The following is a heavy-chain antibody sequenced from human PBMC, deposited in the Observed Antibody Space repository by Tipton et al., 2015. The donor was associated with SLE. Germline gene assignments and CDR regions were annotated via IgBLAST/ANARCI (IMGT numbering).Heavy chain of an antibody. V-gene: IGHV4-4*08. CDR3: ARSYPVGQLVGWFDT. D-gene: IGHD6-6*01. Sequence: TLSLTCTVSGGSISSFYWNWIRQTPGKGLEWIGYIYSSEMTNYNPSLKSRVTISVDTSKNQFSLKLTSVTAADTAVYYCARSYPVGQLVGWFDTWGQGTLVTVSS. CDR1: GGSISSFY. J-gene: IGHJ5*02. CDR2: IYSSEMT.